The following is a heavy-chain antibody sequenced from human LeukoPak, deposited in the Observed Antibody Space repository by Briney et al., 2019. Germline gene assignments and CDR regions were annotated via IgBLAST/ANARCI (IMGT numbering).Heavy chain of an antibody. J-gene: IGHJ4*02. V-gene: IGHV4-61*02. CDR3: ARERVGWGLYDY. Sequence: SQTLSLTCTVSGGSISSGSYYWSWIRQPAGKGLEWIGRIYTSGSTNYNPSLKSRVTISVDTSKNQFSLKLSSVTAADTAVYYCARERVGWGLYDYWGQGTLVTVSS. CDR1: GGSISSGSYY. CDR2: IYTSGST. D-gene: IGHD7-27*01.